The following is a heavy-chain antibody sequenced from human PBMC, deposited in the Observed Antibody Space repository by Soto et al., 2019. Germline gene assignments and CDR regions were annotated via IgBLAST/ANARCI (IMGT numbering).Heavy chain of an antibody. J-gene: IGHJ6*02. CDR2: IKHDGSEK. Sequence: EVQLVESGGGLVQPGGSLRLSCATSGLTFSKYWMTWVRRAPGKGLEWVDTIKHDGSEKSNLDSVEGRFTIPRDNAKNSLSLQMNSLRVEDTAVYFCASVPGSPGYHGLDVWGQGTTVTVSS. CDR1: GLTFSKYW. V-gene: IGHV3-7*03. D-gene: IGHD6-19*01. CDR3: ASVPGSPGYHGLDV.